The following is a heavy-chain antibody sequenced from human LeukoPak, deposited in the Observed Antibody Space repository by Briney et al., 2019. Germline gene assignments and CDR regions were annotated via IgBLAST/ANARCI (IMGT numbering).Heavy chain of an antibody. CDR3: ARVIVVGATRDWFDP. J-gene: IGHJ5*02. V-gene: IGHV4-38-2*02. CDR1: GYSISSGYY. Sequence: SETLSLTCTVSGYSISSGYYCGWIRQPPGKGLEWVGSIYHSGSTYYNPSLKSRVTISVDTSKNQFSLKLSSVTAADTAVYYCARVIVVGATRDWFDPWGQGTLVTVSS. D-gene: IGHD1-26*01. CDR2: IYHSGST.